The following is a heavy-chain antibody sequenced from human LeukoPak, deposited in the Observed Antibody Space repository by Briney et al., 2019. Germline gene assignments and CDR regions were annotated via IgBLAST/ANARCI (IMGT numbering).Heavy chain of an antibody. Sequence: GRSLRLSCAASGFTFSSYEMNWVRQAPGKGLEWVSYISSSGSNIYYADSVKGRFTISRDNAKNSLYLQMNSLRAEDTAVYYCARGPASIAAAGIAEYFQHWGQGTLVTVST. CDR1: GFTFSSYE. CDR3: ARGPASIAAAGIAEYFQH. V-gene: IGHV3-48*03. J-gene: IGHJ1*01. D-gene: IGHD6-13*01. CDR2: ISSSGSNI.